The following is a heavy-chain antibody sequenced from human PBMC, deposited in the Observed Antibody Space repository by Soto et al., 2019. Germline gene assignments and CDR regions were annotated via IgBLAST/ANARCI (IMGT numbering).Heavy chain of an antibody. J-gene: IGHJ4*02. CDR1: GFTFSSYA. V-gene: IGHV3-23*01. Sequence: EVQLLESGGGLVQPGGSLRLSCAASGFTFSSYAMNCVRQAPGKGLEWVSVISGSGDSTYYADSVKARFTISRDNSKNSLYLQMNCLRAEDTAVYYCARRSSSWYFDYWGQGTLVTVSS. CDR3: ARRSSSWYFDY. CDR2: ISGSGDST. D-gene: IGHD6-13*01.